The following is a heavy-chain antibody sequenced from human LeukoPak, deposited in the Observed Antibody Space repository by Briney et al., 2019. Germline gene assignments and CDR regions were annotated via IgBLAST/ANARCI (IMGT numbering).Heavy chain of an antibody. Sequence: ASVKVSCKASGGTFSSYAISWVRQAPGQGLEWMGRIIPILGLANYAQKFQGRVTITADKSTSTAYMEPSSLRSEDTAVYYCARGRKHYYDSSGVPYYGMDVWGQGTTVTVSS. CDR3: ARGRKHYYDSSGVPYYGMDV. J-gene: IGHJ6*02. V-gene: IGHV1-69*04. CDR2: IIPILGLA. D-gene: IGHD3-22*01. CDR1: GGTFSSYA.